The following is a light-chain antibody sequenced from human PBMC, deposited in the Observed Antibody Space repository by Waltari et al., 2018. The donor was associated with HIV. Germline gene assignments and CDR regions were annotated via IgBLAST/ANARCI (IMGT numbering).Light chain of an antibody. J-gene: IGKJ5*01. CDR1: QSVSSS. CDR3: QQYENWPPIT. CDR2: GAS. V-gene: IGKV3-15*01. Sequence: EIVMAQSPATLSVSPGETATVSCRASQSVSSSLVWYQQKPGQAPKLLIYGASTRATGIAARFSGSGSGTDFTLTISSLQSEDFAVYYCQQYENWPPITFGQGTRLEIK.